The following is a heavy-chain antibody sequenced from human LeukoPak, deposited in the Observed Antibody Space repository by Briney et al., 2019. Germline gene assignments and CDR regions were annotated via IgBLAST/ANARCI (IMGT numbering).Heavy chain of an antibody. D-gene: IGHD3-9*01. Sequence: PSETLSLTCTVSGGSISSSNYYWGWIRQPPGKGLEWIGSISYSGSTYYNPSLKSRVTISVDTSKNQFSLKLSSVTAADTAVYYCARRRYFDMFDYWGQGTLVTVSS. V-gene: IGHV4-39*07. CDR2: ISYSGST. J-gene: IGHJ4*02. CDR1: GGSISSSNYY. CDR3: ARRRYFDMFDY.